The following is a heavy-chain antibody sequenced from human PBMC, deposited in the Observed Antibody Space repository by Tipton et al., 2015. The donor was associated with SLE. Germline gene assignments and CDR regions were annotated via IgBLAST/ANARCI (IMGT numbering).Heavy chain of an antibody. J-gene: IGHJ6*03. CDR1: GYSISSGYY. CDR3: ARDKAIFGAGYYMDV. V-gene: IGHV4-61*01. CDR2: IYYSGST. Sequence: TLSLTCVVSGYSISSGYYWGWIRQPPGKGLEWIGYIYYSGSTNYNPSLKSRVTISVDTSKNQFSLKLSSVTAADTAVYYCARDKAIFGAGYYMDVWGKGTTVTVSS. D-gene: IGHD3-3*01.